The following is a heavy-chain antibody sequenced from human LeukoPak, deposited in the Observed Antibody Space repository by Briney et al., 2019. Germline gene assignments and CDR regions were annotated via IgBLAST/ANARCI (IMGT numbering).Heavy chain of an antibody. V-gene: IGHV4-4*08. J-gene: IGHJ3*01. CDR2: IYSTGTT. D-gene: IGHD5-24*01. CDR3: ARDQQFGPRRYAFDL. Sequence: PSETLSLTCTVSGDLFSAYHWNWIRQAPGKGLEFIGYIYSTGTTNYNPSLESRATISLHTSTKQFSLNLTSVTAADTAVYYCARDQQFGPRRYAFDLWGQGTRVIVS. CDR1: GDLFSAYH.